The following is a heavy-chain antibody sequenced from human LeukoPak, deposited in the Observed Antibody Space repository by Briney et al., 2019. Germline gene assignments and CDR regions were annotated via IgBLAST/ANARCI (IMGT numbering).Heavy chain of an antibody. CDR3: ARHYSGTPYYFDY. CDR2: IYYSGST. V-gene: IGHV4-59*08. Sequence: NPSETLSLTCTVSGGSISSYYWSWIRQPPGKGLEWIGYIYYSGSTNYNPSLKSRVTISVDTSKNQFSLKLSSVTAADTAVYYCARHYSGTPYYFDYWGQGTLVTVSS. CDR1: GGSISSYY. D-gene: IGHD3-10*01. J-gene: IGHJ4*02.